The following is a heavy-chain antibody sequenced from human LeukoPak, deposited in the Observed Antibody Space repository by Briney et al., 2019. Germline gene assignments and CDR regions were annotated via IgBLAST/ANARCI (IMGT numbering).Heavy chain of an antibody. CDR2: ISSSSSYI. J-gene: IGHJ4*02. V-gene: IGHV3-21*01. CDR1: GFTFSSYS. Sequence: PGGSLRLSCAASGFTFSSYSMNWVRQAPGKGLEWVSSISSSSSYIYSADSVKGRFTISRDNAKNSLYLQMNSLRAEDTAVYYCARVGGSYSNYANAYWGQGTLVTVSS. D-gene: IGHD4-11*01. CDR3: ARVGGSYSNYANAY.